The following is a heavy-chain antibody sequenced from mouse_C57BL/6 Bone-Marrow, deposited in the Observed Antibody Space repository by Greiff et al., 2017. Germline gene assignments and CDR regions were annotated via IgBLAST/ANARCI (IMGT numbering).Heavy chain of an antibody. CDR1: GFTINDDY. CDR3: TPLAGFDY. V-gene: IGHV14-4*01. J-gene: IGHJ3*01. D-gene: IGHD6-1*01. Sequence: EVQLQQSGAELVRPGASVKLSCTASGFTINDDYMHWVKQRPEQGLEWIGWIDPENGDTEYDPKFQGKATFTADTSSNTAYLQLSCQTSEESPADFWTPLAGFDYWGQGTPVTVSA. CDR2: IDPENGDT.